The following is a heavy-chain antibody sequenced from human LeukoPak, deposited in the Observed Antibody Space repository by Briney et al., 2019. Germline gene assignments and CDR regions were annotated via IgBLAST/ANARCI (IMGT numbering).Heavy chain of an antibody. CDR2: IYYSGST. J-gene: IGHJ6*02. V-gene: IGHV4-59*01. D-gene: IGHD3-10*01. CDR3: ARGVVRGVTLYYYYGMDV. CDR1: GGSISSYY. Sequence: SETLSLTCTVSGGSISSYYWSWIRQPPGKGLEWIGYIYYSGSTNYNPSLKSRVTISVDTSKNQFSLKLSSVTAAGTAVYYCARGVVRGVTLYYYYGMDVWGQGTTVTVSS.